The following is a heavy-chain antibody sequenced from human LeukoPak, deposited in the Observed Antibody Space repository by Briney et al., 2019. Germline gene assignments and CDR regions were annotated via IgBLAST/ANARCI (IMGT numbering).Heavy chain of an antibody. V-gene: IGHV3-7*01. CDR1: GFTVSSFE. CDR2: IKQDGSEK. Sequence: GGSLRLSCEASGFTVSSFEINWVRQAPGKGLEWVANIKQDGSEKYYVDSVKGRFTISRDNAKNSLYLQMNSLRAEDTAVYYCARSLLYGSGSGMSDYWGQGTLVTVSS. J-gene: IGHJ4*02. CDR3: ARSLLYGSGSGMSDY. D-gene: IGHD3-10*01.